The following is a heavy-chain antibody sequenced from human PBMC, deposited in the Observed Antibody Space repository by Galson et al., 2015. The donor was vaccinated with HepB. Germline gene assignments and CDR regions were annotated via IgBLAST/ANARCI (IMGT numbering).Heavy chain of an antibody. J-gene: IGHJ5*02. Sequence: ETLSLTCAVYGGSFSGYYWSWIRQPPGKGLEWIGEINHSGSTNYNPSLKSRVTISVDTSKNQFSLKLSSVTAADTAVYYCARRQVTGSSRYSWFDPWGQGTLVTVSS. CDR2: INHSGST. CDR1: GGSFSGYY. V-gene: IGHV4-34*01. D-gene: IGHD6-13*01. CDR3: ARRQVTGSSRYSWFDP.